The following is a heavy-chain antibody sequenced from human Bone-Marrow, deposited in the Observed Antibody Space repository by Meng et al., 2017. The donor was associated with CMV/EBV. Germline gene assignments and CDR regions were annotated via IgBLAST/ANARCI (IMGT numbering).Heavy chain of an antibody. CDR1: GFTFSSYA. CDR3: ARSLSLQRITIFGVVTPRFGYGMDV. J-gene: IGHJ6*02. D-gene: IGHD3-3*01. CDR2: ISYDGSNK. V-gene: IGHV3-30*04. Sequence: GESLKISCAASGFTFSSYAMSWVRQAPGKGLEWVAVISYDGSNKYYADSVKGRFTISRDNSKNTLYLQMNSLRAEDTAVYYCARSLSLQRITIFGVVTPRFGYGMDVWGQGTTVTVSS.